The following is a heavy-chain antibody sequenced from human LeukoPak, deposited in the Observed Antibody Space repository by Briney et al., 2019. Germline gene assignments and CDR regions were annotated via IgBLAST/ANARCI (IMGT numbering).Heavy chain of an antibody. D-gene: IGHD3-10*01. J-gene: IGHJ6*03. Sequence: GGSLRLSCAASGFTFSSYSMTWVRQAPGKGLEWVSSISSSSSYIFYADSVKGRFTISRDNAKNSLYLQMNSLRAEDTAVYYCARAGPSMVRGVTSYYYMDVWGKGATVTVSS. CDR2: ISSSSSYI. V-gene: IGHV3-21*01. CDR3: ARAGPSMVRGVTSYYYMDV. CDR1: GFTFSSYS.